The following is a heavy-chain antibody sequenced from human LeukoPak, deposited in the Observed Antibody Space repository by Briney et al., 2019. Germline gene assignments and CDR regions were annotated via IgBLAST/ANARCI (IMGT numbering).Heavy chain of an antibody. CDR2: LWGNNKNI. Sequence: GGSLRLSCAASGFTFSTHTMSWVRQAPGKGLEWVSALWGNNKNIYYADSVKGRFTISRGNSGNMVYLQMSDLRVEDTAVYYCAKDLKPDSGYDVDHWGQGTLVTVSS. CDR1: GFTFSTHT. V-gene: IGHV3-23*01. CDR3: AKDLKPDSGYDVDH. D-gene: IGHD5-12*01. J-gene: IGHJ4*02.